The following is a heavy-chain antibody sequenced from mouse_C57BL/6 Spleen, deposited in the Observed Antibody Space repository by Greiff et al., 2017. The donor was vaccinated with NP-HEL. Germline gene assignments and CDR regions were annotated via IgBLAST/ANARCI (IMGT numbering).Heavy chain of an antibody. V-gene: IGHV1-74*01. Sequence: QVQLQQPGAELVKPGASVKVSCKASGYTFTSYWMHWVKQRPGQGLEWIGRIHPSDSDTNYNQKFKGKATLTVDKSSITAYMQLSSLTSAYSAVSYCSMGCGNYVRFAYWGQGTLVTVSA. CDR1: GYTFTSYW. CDR2: IHPSDSDT. J-gene: IGHJ3*01. D-gene: IGHD2-1*01. CDR3: SMGCGNYVRFAY.